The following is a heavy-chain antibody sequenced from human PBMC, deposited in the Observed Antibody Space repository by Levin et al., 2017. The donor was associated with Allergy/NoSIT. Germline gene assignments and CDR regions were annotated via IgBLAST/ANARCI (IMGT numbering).Heavy chain of an antibody. CDR3: TTKYYDFWSGNYYYDGMDV. J-gene: IGHJ6*02. CDR1: GFTFSNAW. D-gene: IGHD3-3*01. Sequence: GGSLRLSCAASGFTFSNAWMSWVRQAPGKGLEWVGRIKSKTDGGTTDYAAPVKGRFTISRDDSKNTLYLQMNSLKTEDTAVYYCTTKYYDFWSGNYYYDGMDVWGQGTTVTVSS. V-gene: IGHV3-15*01. CDR2: IKSKTDGGTT.